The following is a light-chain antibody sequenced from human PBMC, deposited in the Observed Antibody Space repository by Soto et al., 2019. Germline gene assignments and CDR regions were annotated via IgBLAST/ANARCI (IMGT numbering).Light chain of an antibody. Sequence: IVMTQSPATLSVSPVERATLSCMASETVNSNYLAWYQQKRGQAPRLLIYGASRRATGIPDRFSGSGSGTDSTLTISSLEPEDFAVYYCQQRSNWPPITFGQGTRLEIK. CDR3: QQRSNWPPIT. J-gene: IGKJ5*01. V-gene: IGKV3D-20*02. CDR1: ETVNSNY. CDR2: GAS.